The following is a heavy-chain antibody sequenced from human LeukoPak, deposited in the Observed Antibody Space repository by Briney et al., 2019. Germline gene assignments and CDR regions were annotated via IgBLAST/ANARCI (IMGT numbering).Heavy chain of an antibody. CDR2: IWYDGSNK. CDR1: GFTFSSYG. V-gene: IGHV3-33*01. Sequence: GSLRLSCAASGFTFSSYGMHWVRQAPGKGLEWVAVIWYDGSNKYYADSVKGRFTISRDNSKNTLYLQMNSLRAEDTAVYYCAREYCSGGSCSIDYWGQGTLVAVSS. CDR3: AREYCSGGSCSIDY. J-gene: IGHJ4*02. D-gene: IGHD2-15*01.